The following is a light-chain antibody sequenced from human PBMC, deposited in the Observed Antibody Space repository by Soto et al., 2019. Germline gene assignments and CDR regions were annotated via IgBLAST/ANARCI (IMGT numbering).Light chain of an antibody. CDR1: SSNIGSNT. J-gene: IGLJ1*01. CDR3: AAWDDSLNEV. Sequence: QSVLTQPPSASGTPGQRVTISCSGSSSNIGSNTVNWYQQLPGTAPKLLIYSNNQRPSGVPDRFSGSKSGTSASLAISGLQSEDEADYYCAAWDDSLNEVFETGTKVTVL. V-gene: IGLV1-44*01. CDR2: SNN.